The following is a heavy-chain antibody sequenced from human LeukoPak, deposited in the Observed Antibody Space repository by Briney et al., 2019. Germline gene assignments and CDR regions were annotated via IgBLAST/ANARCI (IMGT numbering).Heavy chain of an antibody. D-gene: IGHD3-9*01. CDR1: GGSFSGYY. CDR2: INHSGST. J-gene: IGHJ4*02. V-gene: IGHV4-34*01. CDR3: ARGRLGLHYDILTGYPTPYYFDY. Sequence: SETLSLTCAVYGGSFSGYYWSWIRQPPGKGLEWIGEINHSGSTNHNPSLKSRVTISVDTSKNQFSLKLSSVTAADTAVYYCARGRLGLHYDILTGYPTPYYFDYWGQGTLVTVSS.